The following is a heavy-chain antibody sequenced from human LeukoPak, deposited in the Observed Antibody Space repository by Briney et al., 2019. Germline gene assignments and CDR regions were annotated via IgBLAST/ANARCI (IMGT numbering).Heavy chain of an antibody. CDR3: ARVDAELDF. CDR2: INPMNGDA. CDR1: GYTFTGYS. Sequence: ASVKVSCKASGYTFTGYSIHWVRQAPGQGLEWMGWINPMNGDATSAQEFQGRLTLTLDTSINTAYLELRSLKSDDTAVYYCARVDAELDFWGQGTLVSVSS. J-gene: IGHJ4*02. D-gene: IGHD2-2*01. V-gene: IGHV1-2*02.